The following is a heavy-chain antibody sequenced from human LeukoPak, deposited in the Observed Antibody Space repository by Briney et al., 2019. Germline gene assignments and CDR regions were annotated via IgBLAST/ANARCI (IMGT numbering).Heavy chain of an antibody. V-gene: IGHV4-59*01. CDR1: GGSISSYY. D-gene: IGHD3-22*01. CDR3: ARGYYYDSSGYYPFDY. J-gene: IGHJ4*02. CDR2: IYCSGST. Sequence: SETLSLTCTVSGGSISSYYWSWIRQPPGKGLEWIGYIYCSGSTNYNPSLKSRVTISVDTSKNQFSLKLSSVTAADTAVYYCARGYYYDSSGYYPFDYWGQGTLVTVSS.